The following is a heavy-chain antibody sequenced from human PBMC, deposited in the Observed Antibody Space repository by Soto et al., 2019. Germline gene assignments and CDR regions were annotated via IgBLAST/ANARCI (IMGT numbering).Heavy chain of an antibody. D-gene: IGHD3-10*01. Sequence: EVQLVESGGGLVQPGGSLRPSCAASGFTFSSYWMSWVRQAPGKGLEWVANIKEDGSERYYVDSVKGRFTISRDNAKNSLYLQMNSLRAEDTAVYYCARATGADKEDYWGQGTLVTVSS. J-gene: IGHJ4*02. CDR2: IKEDGSER. CDR1: GFTFSSYW. CDR3: ARATGADKEDY. V-gene: IGHV3-7*04.